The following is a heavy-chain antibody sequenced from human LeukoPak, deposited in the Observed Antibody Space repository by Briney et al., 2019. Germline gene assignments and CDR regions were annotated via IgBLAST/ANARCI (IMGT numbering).Heavy chain of an antibody. CDR2: ISSSSSYI. Sequence: GGSLRLSCAASGFTFSSYSMNWVRQAPGKGLEWVSSISSSSSYIYYADSVKGRFTISRDNSKNTLYLQMNSLKAEDTAVYYCAKDGASYGDYEDYWGQGTLVTVSS. CDR3: AKDGASYGDYEDY. CDR1: GFTFSSYS. D-gene: IGHD4-17*01. V-gene: IGHV3-21*04. J-gene: IGHJ4*02.